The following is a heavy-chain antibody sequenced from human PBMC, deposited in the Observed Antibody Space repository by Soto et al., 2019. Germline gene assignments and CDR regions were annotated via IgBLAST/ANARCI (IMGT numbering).Heavy chain of an antibody. V-gene: IGHV4-39*01. CDR2: TYYNGNA. J-gene: IGHJ4*02. Sequence: QLQLQESGPGLVKPLETLSLTCTVSGGSIDRSNYYWDWIRQPPGKGLEWIGTTYYNGNAYYNPSLQSRVTMSVDTSKNQFSLKLISVTAADTAVYYCARHFVAVVIKGWGYWGQGTLVTVSS. CDR1: GGSIDRSNYY. CDR3: ARHFVAVVIKGWGY. D-gene: IGHD3-22*01.